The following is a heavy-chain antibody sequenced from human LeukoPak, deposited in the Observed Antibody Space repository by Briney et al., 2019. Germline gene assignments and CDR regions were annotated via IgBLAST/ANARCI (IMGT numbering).Heavy chain of an antibody. CDR2: INPNSGGT. Sequence: ASVKVSCKTSGYTFTGYYMHWVRQAPGQGLEWMGWINPNSGGTNYAQKFQGRVTMTRDTSISTAYMELSRLRSDDTAVYYCARGPPSGYSYGYSGYWGQGTLVTVSS. V-gene: IGHV1-2*02. J-gene: IGHJ4*02. CDR1: GYTFTGYY. CDR3: ARGPPSGYSYGYSGY. D-gene: IGHD5-18*01.